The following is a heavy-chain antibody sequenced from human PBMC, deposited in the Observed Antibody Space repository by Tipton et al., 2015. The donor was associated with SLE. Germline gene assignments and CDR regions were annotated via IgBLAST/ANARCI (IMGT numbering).Heavy chain of an antibody. Sequence: SLRLSCAASGFTFSNYWMTWVRQAPGKGLEWVANIKENGSEKYYVDSVKGRFTISRDNARNSLYLQMNSLRAEDTAVYYCARLPATGTRANFDSWGQGTLHTVST. CDR1: GFTFSNYW. CDR3: ARLPATGTRANFDS. J-gene: IGHJ4*02. V-gene: IGHV3-7*01. CDR2: IKENGSEK. D-gene: IGHD6-13*01.